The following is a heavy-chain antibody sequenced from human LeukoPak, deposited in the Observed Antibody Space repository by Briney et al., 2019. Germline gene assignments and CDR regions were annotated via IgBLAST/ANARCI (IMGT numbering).Heavy chain of an antibody. Sequence: ASVKVSCKASGYTFTSYDINWVRQATGQGLEWMGWMNPNSGNTGYAQKFQGRVTMTRTTSISTAYMELSSLISEDTAVYYCARVQTVGPRWFDPWGQGTLVTVSS. J-gene: IGHJ5*02. CDR2: MNPNSGNT. CDR3: ARVQTVGPRWFDP. V-gene: IGHV1-8*01. D-gene: IGHD4-17*01. CDR1: GYTFTSYD.